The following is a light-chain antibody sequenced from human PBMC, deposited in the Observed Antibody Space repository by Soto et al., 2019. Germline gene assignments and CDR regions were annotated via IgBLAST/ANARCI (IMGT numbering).Light chain of an antibody. CDR3: QHYNSYPWT. V-gene: IGKV1-5*03. CDR2: MAS. Sequence: DIQMTQSPSTLSASVGDRITITCRASQSISSWLAWYQQKPGKAPKLLIYMASSLESGVPSRFSGSGSGTEFTLTISNLRPDDFATYYCQHYNSYPWTFGQGTKLEIK. CDR1: QSISSW. J-gene: IGKJ1*01.